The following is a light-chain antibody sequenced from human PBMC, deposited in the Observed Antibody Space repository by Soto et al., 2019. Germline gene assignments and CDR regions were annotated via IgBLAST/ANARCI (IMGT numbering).Light chain of an antibody. Sequence: EIVLTQSPGTLSLSPGERATISCRASQSVSSSYLAWYQQKPGQAPRLLIYDASNRATGIPDRFSGSGSGTDFTLTISRLEPEDFAVYYCQQYGTSPGHTFGQGTKLEMK. J-gene: IGKJ2*01. V-gene: IGKV3-20*01. CDR2: DAS. CDR3: QQYGTSPGHT. CDR1: QSVSSSY.